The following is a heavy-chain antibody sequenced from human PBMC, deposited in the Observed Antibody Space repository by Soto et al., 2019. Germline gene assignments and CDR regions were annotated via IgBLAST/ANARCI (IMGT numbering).Heavy chain of an antibody. CDR1: GGTFSSYA. CDR3: ASGYSYGYWGVFDY. D-gene: IGHD5-18*01. V-gene: IGHV1-69*13. CDR2: IIPIFGTA. Sequence: GASVKASCKASGGTFSSYAISCVRQAPGQGLEWMGGIIPIFGTANYAQKFQGRVTITADESTSTAYMELSSLRSEDTAVYYCASGYSYGYWGVFDYWGQGTLVTVSS. J-gene: IGHJ4*02.